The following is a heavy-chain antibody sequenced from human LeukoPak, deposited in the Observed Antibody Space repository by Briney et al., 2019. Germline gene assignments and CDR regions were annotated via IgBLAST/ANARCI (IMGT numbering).Heavy chain of an antibody. CDR2: IYSGGTT. CDR3: ARGTIYSPRGEDF. CDR1: GFTFSSYW. J-gene: IGHJ4*02. Sequence: GGSLRLSCAASGFTFSSYWMHWVRQAPGKGLEWVSVIYSGGTTYYADSVKGRFTISRDNSKNTLYLQMNSLRAEDTAVYYCARGTIYSPRGEDFWGQGTLVTVSS. D-gene: IGHD5-12*01. V-gene: IGHV3-53*01.